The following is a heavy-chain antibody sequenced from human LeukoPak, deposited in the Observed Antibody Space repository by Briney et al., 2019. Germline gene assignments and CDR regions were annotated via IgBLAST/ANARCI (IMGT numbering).Heavy chain of an antibody. CDR1: GGSISSGGYY. D-gene: IGHD4-17*01. J-gene: IGHJ4*02. V-gene: IGHV4-31*03. CDR2: IYYSGST. Sequence: PSETLSLTCTVSGGSISSGGYYWSWIRQHPGKGLEWIGYIYYSGSTYYNPSLKSRVTISVDTSKNQFSLKLSSVTAADTAVYYCARKGDGDTLDYWGQGTLVTVSS. CDR3: ARKGDGDTLDY.